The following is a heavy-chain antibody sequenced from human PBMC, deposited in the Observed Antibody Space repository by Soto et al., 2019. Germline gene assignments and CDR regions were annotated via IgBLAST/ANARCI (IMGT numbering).Heavy chain of an antibody. CDR1: GFTFRRYW. V-gene: IGHV3-74*03. Sequence: EVQVVESGGGLVQPGGSLRLSCVASGFTFRRYWMHWVRQAPGKGLVWVSRIDSDGTTTQYEDSVRGRFTISRDNAKNTLLLQMNSLRAEDTAVYYCASVGDSGYYLGPFDYWGQGTLVTVSS. D-gene: IGHD3-22*01. CDR2: IDSDGTTT. CDR3: ASVGDSGYYLGPFDY. J-gene: IGHJ4*02.